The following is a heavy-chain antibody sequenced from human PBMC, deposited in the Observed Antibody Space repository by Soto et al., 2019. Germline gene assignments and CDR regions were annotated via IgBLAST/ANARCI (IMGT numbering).Heavy chain of an antibody. J-gene: IGHJ4*02. CDR3: ARDLAVADAKDY. CDR2: IYYSGST. V-gene: IGHV4-39*01. CDR1: GGSISSSSYY. Sequence: SETLSLTCTVSGGSISSSSYYWGWIRQPPGKGLEWIGSIYYSGSTYYNPSLKSRVTISVDTSKNQFSLKLSSVTSADMSVYYCARDLAVADAKDYWGQGTLVTVSS. D-gene: IGHD6-19*01.